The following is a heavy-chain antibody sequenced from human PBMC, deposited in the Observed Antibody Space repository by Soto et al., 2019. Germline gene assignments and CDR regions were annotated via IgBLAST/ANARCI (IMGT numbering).Heavy chain of an antibody. V-gene: IGHV1-18*01. D-gene: IGHD2-8*02. CDR2: ISAYNGNT. CDR3: ARVPGPPYYYYGMDV. J-gene: IGHJ6*02. CDR1: GYTFTSYG. Sequence: QVQLVQSGAEVKKPGASVKVSCKASGYTFTSYGISWVRQAPGQGLEWMGWISAYNGNTNYAQKLQGRVTMTTDTSTITAYMELRSLRSDDTAVYYCARVPGPPYYYYGMDVWGQGTTVTVSS.